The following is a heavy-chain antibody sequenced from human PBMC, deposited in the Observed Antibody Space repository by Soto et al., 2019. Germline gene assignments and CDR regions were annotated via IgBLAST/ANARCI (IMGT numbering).Heavy chain of an antibody. CDR3: ARHVIAAAERWFDP. CDR2: IYYSGST. Sequence: SETLSLTCTVSGGSISSYYWSWIRQPPGKGLEWIGYIYYSGSTNYNPSLKSRVTISVDTSKNQFSLKLSSVTAADTAVYYCARHVIAAAERWFDPWGQGTLVTVSS. CDR1: GGSISSYY. J-gene: IGHJ5*02. V-gene: IGHV4-59*08. D-gene: IGHD6-13*01.